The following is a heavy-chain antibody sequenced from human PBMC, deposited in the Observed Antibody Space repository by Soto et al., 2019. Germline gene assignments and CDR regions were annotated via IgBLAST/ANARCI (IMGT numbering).Heavy chain of an antibody. J-gene: IGHJ4*02. V-gene: IGHV1-69*01. CDR3: ARYSWGFDY. D-gene: IGHD2-15*01. Sequence: QVQLVQSGAEVKKPGSSVKVSCKASGDIFNNYDISWVRQAPGQGLEWMGGIIPVFGTTNYAQKFQGRVTIPADESTSTAYMTLRRLRSEDTALYYCARYSWGFDYWGQGTLVTVSS. CDR1: GDIFNNYD. CDR2: IIPVFGTT.